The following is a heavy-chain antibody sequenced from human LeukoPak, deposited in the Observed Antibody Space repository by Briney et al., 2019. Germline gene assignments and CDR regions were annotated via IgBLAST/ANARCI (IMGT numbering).Heavy chain of an antibody. J-gene: IGHJ4*02. CDR3: ARSPTRSLRVGEFDF. CDR2: ISYDEDNK. V-gene: IGHV3-30*09. D-gene: IGHD1-26*01. Sequence: PGRSLSLSCAASGFPFSYYSMHWVRQAPGKGLEWVAVISYDEDNKYYADSVKGRFAISRDNSKDTLYLQMNSLRAGDTAVYYCARSPTRSLRVGEFDFWGQGTLVTVSS. CDR1: GFPFSYYS.